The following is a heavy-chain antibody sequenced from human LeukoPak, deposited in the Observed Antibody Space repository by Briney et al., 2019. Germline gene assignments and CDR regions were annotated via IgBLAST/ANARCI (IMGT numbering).Heavy chain of an antibody. V-gene: IGHV3-48*03. CDR2: ISRSGSTI. Sequence: GGSLRLSCAASGFISTTFEMNWVRQAPGRGLEWVSYISRSGSTIYYADSVRGRFTISRDNAKNSLYLQMNGLRAEDTAVYYCARGGNIGYNYNAFDIWGHGTMVSVSS. D-gene: IGHD3-22*01. J-gene: IGHJ3*02. CDR1: GFISTTFE. CDR3: ARGGNIGYNYNAFDI.